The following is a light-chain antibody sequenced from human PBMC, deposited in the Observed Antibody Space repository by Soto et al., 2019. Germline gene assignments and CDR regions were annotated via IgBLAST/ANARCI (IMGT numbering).Light chain of an antibody. V-gene: IGKV3-20*01. CDR2: DAS. CDR1: QIVRSTY. Sequence: VLTQSPGTLPLSPGESATLSCRASQIVRSTYLAWYQQKPGQAPRLLIYDASSRATDIPDRFSGSGSGTEFTLTISGLEPEDFAVYYCQHYGNSLWTFCQGTRVIFK. CDR3: QHYGNSLWT. J-gene: IGKJ1*01.